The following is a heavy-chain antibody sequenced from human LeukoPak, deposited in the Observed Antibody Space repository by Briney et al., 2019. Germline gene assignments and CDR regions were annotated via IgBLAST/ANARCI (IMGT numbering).Heavy chain of an antibody. CDR3: ARGQVVVAAYLI. V-gene: IGHV3-30*04. CDR1: GFTISSYA. CDR2: ISYDGSNK. Sequence: GRSLRLSCAASGFTISSYAMHWVRQAPGKGLEWVAVISYDGSNKYYADSVKGRFTISRDNSKNTLYLQMNSLRAEDTAVYYCARGQVVVAAYLIWGQGTMVTVSS. D-gene: IGHD2-15*01. J-gene: IGHJ3*02.